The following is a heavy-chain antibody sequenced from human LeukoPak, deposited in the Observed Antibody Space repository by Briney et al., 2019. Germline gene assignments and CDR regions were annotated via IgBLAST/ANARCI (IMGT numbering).Heavy chain of an antibody. D-gene: IGHD3-16*02. V-gene: IGHV4-39*01. J-gene: IGHJ4*02. CDR1: GGSISSSSYY. CDR2: IYYSGST. CDR3: AGLRGHDYIWGSYRYCFDY. Sequence: SETLSLTCTVSGGSISSSSYYWGWIRQPPGKGLEWIGSIYYSGSTYYNPSLKSRVTISVDTSKNQFSLKLSSVTAADTAVYYCAGLRGHDYIWGSYRYCFDYWGQGTLVTVSS.